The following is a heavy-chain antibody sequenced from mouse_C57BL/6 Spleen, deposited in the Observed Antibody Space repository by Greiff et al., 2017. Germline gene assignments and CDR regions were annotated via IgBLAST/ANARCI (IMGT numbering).Heavy chain of an antibody. CDR3: ARYYGSSYYFDY. Sequence: EVHLVESGGGLVKPGGSLKLSCAASGFTFSSYTMSWVRQTPEKRLEWVATISGGGGNTYYPDSVKGRFTISRDNAKNTLYLQMSSLRSEDTALYYCARYYGSSYYFDYWGQGTTLTVSS. CDR1: GFTFSSYT. CDR2: ISGGGGNT. J-gene: IGHJ2*01. D-gene: IGHD1-1*01. V-gene: IGHV5-9*01.